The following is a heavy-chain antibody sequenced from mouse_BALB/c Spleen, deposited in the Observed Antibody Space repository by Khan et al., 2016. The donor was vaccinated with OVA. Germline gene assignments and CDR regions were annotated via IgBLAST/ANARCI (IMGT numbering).Heavy chain of an antibody. Sequence: EVQLVESGGGLVQPGGSLKLSCAASGFTFSSYGMSWLRQTPDKRLELVATINSNGGSTYYPDSVKGRFTISRDNAKNTLYLQMSSLKSEDTAMYYCARMARTINWGQGTTLTVSS. CDR2: INSNGGST. CDR3: ARMARTIN. J-gene: IGHJ2*01. V-gene: IGHV5-6-3*01. CDR1: GFTFSSYG.